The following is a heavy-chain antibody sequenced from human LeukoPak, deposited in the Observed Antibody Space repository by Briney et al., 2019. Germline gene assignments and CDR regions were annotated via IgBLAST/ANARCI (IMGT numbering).Heavy chain of an antibody. CDR1: GFNFSIHW. CDR3: ARGWTAIPD. Sequence: GGSLRLSCAASGFNFSIHWMTWVRQAPGKGLEWVANIPDDGSETNYVDSVKGRFIISRDNAKNLLSLQMSSLREEDTALYYCARGWTAIPDWGQGTLVTVSS. J-gene: IGHJ1*01. CDR2: IPDDGSET. V-gene: IGHV3-7*01. D-gene: IGHD3/OR15-3a*01.